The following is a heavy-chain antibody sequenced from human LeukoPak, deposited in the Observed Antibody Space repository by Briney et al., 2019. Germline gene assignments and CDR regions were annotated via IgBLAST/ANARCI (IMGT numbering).Heavy chain of an antibody. J-gene: IGHJ4*02. CDR1: GGSISSGGYY. CDR3: ARLCDDTTGYHWGFDY. Sequence: SETLSLTCTVSGGSISSGGYYWSWIRQPPGKGLEWIGYIYYSGSTNYDPSLKSRVTISVDTSKNQFSLKLSSVTAADTAVYYCARLCDDTTGYHWGFDYWGQGTLVTVSS. CDR2: IYYSGST. V-gene: IGHV4-61*08. D-gene: IGHD3-22*01.